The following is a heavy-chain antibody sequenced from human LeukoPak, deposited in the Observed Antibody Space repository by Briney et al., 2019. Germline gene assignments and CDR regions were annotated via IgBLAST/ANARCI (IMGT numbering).Heavy chain of an antibody. D-gene: IGHD3-10*01. CDR1: GFTVSSNY. CDR3: ARDADYYALGY. Sequence: PGGSLRLSCAASGFTVSSNYMSWVRQAPGKGLEWVSVIYSGGSTYYADSVKGRFTISRDNSKNTLYLQMNSLRAEDTAVYYCARDADYYALGYWGQGTLVTVSS. V-gene: IGHV3-66*02. J-gene: IGHJ4*02. CDR2: IYSGGST.